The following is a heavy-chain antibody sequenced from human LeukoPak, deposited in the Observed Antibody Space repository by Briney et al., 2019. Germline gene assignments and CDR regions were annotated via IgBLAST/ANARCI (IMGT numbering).Heavy chain of an antibody. V-gene: IGHV4-59*01. D-gene: IGHD2-2*01. CDR2: IYYSGST. CDR1: GGSISSYY. CDR3: ARESTSGNWFDP. J-gene: IGHJ5*02. Sequence: PSETLSLTCTVSGGSISSYYWSWIRQPPGKGLEWIGYIYYSGSTNYNPSLKGRVTISVDTSKNQFSLKLSSVTAADTAVYYCARESTSGNWFDPWGQGTLVTVSS.